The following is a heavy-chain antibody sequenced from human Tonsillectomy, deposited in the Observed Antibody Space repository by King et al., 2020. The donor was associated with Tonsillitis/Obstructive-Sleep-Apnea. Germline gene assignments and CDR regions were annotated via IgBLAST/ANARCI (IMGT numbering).Heavy chain of an antibody. CDR2: INPNSGGT. V-gene: IGHV1-2*02. CDR3: ARDAGLLSRWFDP. D-gene: IGHD2-2*01. CDR1: GYTFTGYY. J-gene: IGHJ5*02. Sequence: VQLVQSGAEVKKPGASVKVSCKASGYTFTGYYMHWVQQAPGQGLEWMGWINPNSGGTNYAQKFQGRVTMTRDTSISTAYMELSRLRSDDTAVYYCARDAGLLSRWFDPWGQGTLVTVSS.